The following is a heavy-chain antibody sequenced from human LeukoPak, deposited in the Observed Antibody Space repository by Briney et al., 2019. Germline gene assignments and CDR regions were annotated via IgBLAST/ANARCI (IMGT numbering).Heavy chain of an antibody. D-gene: IGHD6-19*01. Sequence: ASVKVSSKASGYTFTGYYMHWVRQAPGQGLEWMGWINPNSGGTNYAQKFQGRVTMTRDTSISTAYMELSRLRSDDTAVYYCARDTSGPMYSSGWYDYWGQGTLVTVSS. CDR3: ARDTSGPMYSSGWYDY. V-gene: IGHV1-2*02. J-gene: IGHJ4*02. CDR2: INPNSGGT. CDR1: GYTFTGYY.